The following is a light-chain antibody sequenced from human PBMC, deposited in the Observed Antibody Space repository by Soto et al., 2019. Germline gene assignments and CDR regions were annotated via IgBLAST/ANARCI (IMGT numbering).Light chain of an antibody. J-gene: IGKJ3*01. CDR2: DTS. CDR3: QQYGSSQFT. CDR1: QSVNNNY. Sequence: EIVLTQSPATLSLSPGERATLPCRASQSVNNNYLAWYQQRPGQAPTVLIFDTSRRATGVPDTFSGSGSGTDFTLRISRVEPDDCAVYYCQQYGSSQFTSGPGTKVNIK. V-gene: IGKV3-20*01.